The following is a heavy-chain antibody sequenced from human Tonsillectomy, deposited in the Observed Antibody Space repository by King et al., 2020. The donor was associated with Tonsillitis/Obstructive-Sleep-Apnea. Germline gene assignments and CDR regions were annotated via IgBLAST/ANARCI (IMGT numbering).Heavy chain of an antibody. D-gene: IGHD1-1*01. CDR3: ARVTGIGPFQGWFDP. V-gene: IGHV4-34*01. J-gene: IGHJ5*02. CDR1: GGSFSGYY. CDR2: INHSGST. Sequence: VQLQQWGAGLLKPSETLSLTCAVYGGSFSGYYWSWIRQPPGKGLEWIGEINHSGSTNYNPSLKSRVTISVDTSKNQFSLKLSFVTAADTAVYYCARVTGIGPFQGWFDPWGQGTLVTVSS.